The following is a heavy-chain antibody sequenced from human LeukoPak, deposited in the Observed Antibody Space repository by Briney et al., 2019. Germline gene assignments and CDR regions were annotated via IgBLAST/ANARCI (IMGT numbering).Heavy chain of an antibody. V-gene: IGHV3-21*01. CDR3: ARDWGGVRCSSTSCYLS. D-gene: IGHD2-2*01. Sequence: PGGSLRLSCAASGFTFSSYSMNWVRQAPGKGLEWVSSISSSSSYIYYADSVKGRFTISRDNAKNSLYLQMNSLRAEDTAVYYCARDWGGVRCSSTSCYLSWGQGTLVTVSS. CDR2: ISSSSSYI. J-gene: IGHJ4*02. CDR1: GFTFSSYS.